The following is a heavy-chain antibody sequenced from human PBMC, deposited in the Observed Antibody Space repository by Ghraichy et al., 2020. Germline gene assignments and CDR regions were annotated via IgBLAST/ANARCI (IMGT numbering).Heavy chain of an antibody. D-gene: IGHD3/OR15-3a*01. Sequence: SETLSLTCVVSGASISDHWWSWVRQPPGKGLEWVGEIFYSGSTNYNLSLKGRVTVSVDKSKNQFFLELRSVTAADTAVYYCASRHYTDFYWGQGTLVTVSS. CDR2: IFYSGST. V-gene: IGHV4-4*02. J-gene: IGHJ4*02. CDR3: ASRHYTDFY. CDR1: GASISDHW.